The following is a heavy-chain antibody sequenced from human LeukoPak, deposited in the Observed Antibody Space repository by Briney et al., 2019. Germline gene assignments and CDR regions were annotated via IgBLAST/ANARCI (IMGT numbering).Heavy chain of an antibody. D-gene: IGHD3-10*01. CDR1: GFTFSSYA. CDR2: ISGSGGST. CDR3: ARVPGPVMWFGELFPLGMGV. V-gene: IGHV3-23*01. Sequence: PGGSLRLSCAASGFTFSSYAMSWVRQAPGKGLEWVSAISGSGGSTYYADSVKGRFTISRDNSKNTLYLQMNSLRAEDTAVYYCARVPGPVMWFGELFPLGMGVWGQGTTVTVSS. J-gene: IGHJ6*02.